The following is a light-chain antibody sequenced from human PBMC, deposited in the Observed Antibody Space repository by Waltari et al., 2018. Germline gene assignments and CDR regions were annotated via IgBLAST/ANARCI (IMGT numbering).Light chain of an antibody. CDR3: QQFELLPLT. Sequence: DIQITQSPSSLSASVGDIVTITCRASQDLSNFINWYQQKPGKAPKLLIFDASRLQPGVPSRFRGSGSGTDFSFVISSLQSEDVGTYYCQQFELLPLTFGGGTKVEIK. CDR1: QDLSNF. V-gene: IGKV1-33*01. J-gene: IGKJ4*01. CDR2: DAS.